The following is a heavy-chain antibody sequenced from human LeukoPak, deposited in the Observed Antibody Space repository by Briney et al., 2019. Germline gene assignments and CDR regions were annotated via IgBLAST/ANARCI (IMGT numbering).Heavy chain of an antibody. V-gene: IGHV1-69*10. CDR3: ARDRVDREATTPLAVAGGVDY. CDR1: GGTFSSYA. J-gene: IGHJ4*02. CDR2: IITILGIA. Sequence: GASVKVSFKSSGGTFSSYAISSGRQAPGPGLEWMGGIITILGIATYAQKFQGRVTITADKPTRTAYMELSSLRSEDTAVYYCARDRVDREATTPLAVAGGVDYWGQGTLVTVSS. D-gene: IGHD6-19*01.